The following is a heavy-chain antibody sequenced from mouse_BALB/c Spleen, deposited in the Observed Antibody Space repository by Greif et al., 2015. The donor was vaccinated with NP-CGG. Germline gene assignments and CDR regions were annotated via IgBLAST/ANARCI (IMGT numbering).Heavy chain of an antibody. Sequence: QVQLKQSGPELVKPGASVKISCKASGYTFTDYYINWVKQKPGQGLEWIVWIYPGSGNTKYNEKFKGKATLTVDTSSSTAYMQFSSLTSEDTAVYFCARRTGTEAMDYWGQGTSVTVSS. CDR1: GYTFTDYY. D-gene: IGHD4-1*01. J-gene: IGHJ4*01. CDR2: IYPGSGNT. CDR3: ARRTGTEAMDY. V-gene: IGHV1-84*02.